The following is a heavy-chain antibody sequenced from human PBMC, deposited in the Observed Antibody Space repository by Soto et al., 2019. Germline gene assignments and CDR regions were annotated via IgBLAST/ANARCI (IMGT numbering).Heavy chain of an antibody. Sequence: PSETLSLTCTVSGGSISSYYWSWIRQPPGKGLEWIGYIYYSGSTNCNPSLKSRVTISVDTSKNQFSLKLSSVTAADTAVYYCARWASLCSSTSCYTDYYYYGMDVWGQGTTVTVSS. V-gene: IGHV4-59*01. J-gene: IGHJ6*02. D-gene: IGHD2-2*02. CDR3: ARWASLCSSTSCYTDYYYYGMDV. CDR1: GGSISSYY. CDR2: IYYSGST.